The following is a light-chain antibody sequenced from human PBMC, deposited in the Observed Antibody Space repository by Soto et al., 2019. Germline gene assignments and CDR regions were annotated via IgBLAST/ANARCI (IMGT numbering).Light chain of an antibody. V-gene: IGKV1-39*01. J-gene: IGKJ2*01. CDR2: AAS. CDR1: QSISTY. CDR3: QQSYSTPYT. Sequence: DLQMTQSPSSLSAFAGDRITITCRASQSISTYLNWYQQKPGKAPKLLIHAASSLQSGVPSRFSGSGSGTDFTLTITSLQPEDFATYYCQQSYSTPYTFGQGTKLEIK.